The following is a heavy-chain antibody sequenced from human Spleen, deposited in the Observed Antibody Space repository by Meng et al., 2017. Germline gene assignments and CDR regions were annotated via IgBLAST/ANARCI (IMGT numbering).Heavy chain of an antibody. Sequence: QLQLQGSGPGLVKPSETLSLTCTVSGGSISSSSYYWGWIRQPPGKGLEWIGSMYYSGSTYHNPSLKSRVTTSVDTSKNQFSLKLSSVTAADTAVYYCARGRGSGDPWGQGTLVTVSS. D-gene: IGHD3-10*01. J-gene: IGHJ5*02. CDR3: ARGRGSGDP. CDR2: MYYSGST. CDR1: GGSISSSSYY. V-gene: IGHV4-39*01.